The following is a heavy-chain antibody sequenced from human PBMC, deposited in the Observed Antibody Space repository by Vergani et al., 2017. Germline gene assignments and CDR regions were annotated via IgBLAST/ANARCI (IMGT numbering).Heavy chain of an antibody. CDR2: ISSSSSYI. D-gene: IGHD1-26*01. J-gene: IGHJ4*02. CDR1: GFTFSSYS. CDR3: ARKGSGSYQPIDY. Sequence: EVQLLESGGGLVQPGGSLRLSCAASGFTFSSYSMNWVRQAPGKGLEWVSSISSSSSYIYYADSVKGRFTISRDNAKNSLYLQMNSLRAEDTAVYYCARKGSGSYQPIDYWGQGTLVTVSS. V-gene: IGHV3-21*01.